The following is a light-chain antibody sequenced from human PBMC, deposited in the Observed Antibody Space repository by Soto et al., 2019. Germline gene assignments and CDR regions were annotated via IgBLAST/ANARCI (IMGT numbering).Light chain of an antibody. V-gene: IGLV2-11*01. CDR3: CSYAGGYIYV. CDR1: SSDVGGHDY. CDR2: DVS. Sequence: QSALTRPRSVSGSPGQSVTISCTGTSSDVGGHDYVSWYQQHPGKAPKVMIYDVSKRPSGVPDRFSGSKSGNTASLTISGLQAEDEADYYCCSYAGGYIYVFGTGTKVTVL. J-gene: IGLJ1*01.